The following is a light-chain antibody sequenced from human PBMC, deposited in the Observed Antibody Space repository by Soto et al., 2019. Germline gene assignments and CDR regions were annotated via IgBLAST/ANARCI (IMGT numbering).Light chain of an antibody. Sequence: QSALTQPASVSESPGQSITISCTGTSSDIGASTFVSWYQQHPGKAPKLLIYEVSNRPSGISNRFSGSKSANTASLTISGLQAEGEADYYCSSARRDNTWVFGGGTKLTVL. CDR3: SSARRDNTWV. CDR1: SSDIGASTF. V-gene: IGLV2-14*03. CDR2: EVS. J-gene: IGLJ3*02.